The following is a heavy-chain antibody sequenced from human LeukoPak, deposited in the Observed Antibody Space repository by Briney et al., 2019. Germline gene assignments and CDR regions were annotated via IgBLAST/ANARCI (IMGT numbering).Heavy chain of an antibody. CDR1: GFTFSRNA. J-gene: IGHJ4*02. D-gene: IGHD4-17*01. Sequence: GGSLRLSCEDSGFTFSRNAMSWVRQAPGKGLEWVSTISGSDNDTYYADSVKGRFSISRDNSKNTLYLQMNSLRAEDTAVYYCAKDPMTTVTTVDSDWGQGTLVTVSS. V-gene: IGHV3-23*01. CDR2: ISGSDNDT. CDR3: AKDPMTTVTTVDSD.